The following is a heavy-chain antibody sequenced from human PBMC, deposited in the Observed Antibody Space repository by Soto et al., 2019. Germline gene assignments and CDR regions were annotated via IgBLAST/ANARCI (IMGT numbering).Heavy chain of an antibody. CDR2: IYYSGTT. D-gene: IGHD1-26*01. CDR1: GYSISSSNW. V-gene: IGHV4-28*01. J-gene: IGHJ4*02. CDR3: ARREIQGPIDY. Sequence: QVQLQESGPGLVKPSDTLSLTCAVSGYSISSSNWWGWIRQPPGKGLEWIGYIYYSGTTYYNPSLKSRVTMSXXXXXXXXXXXXXXVXXXXXAVXXCARREIQGPIDYWGQGTLVTVSS.